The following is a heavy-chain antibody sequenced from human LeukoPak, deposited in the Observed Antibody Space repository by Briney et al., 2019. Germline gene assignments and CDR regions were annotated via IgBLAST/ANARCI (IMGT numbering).Heavy chain of an antibody. CDR1: GYTFISYA. D-gene: IGHD3-3*01. J-gene: IGHJ5*02. CDR2: IIPIFGTA. Sequence: SVKVSCKASGYTFISYAMNWVRQAPGQGLEWMGGIIPIFGTANYAQKFQGRVTITADKSTSTAYMELSSLRSEDTAVYYCARGDYDFWSGLTLNWFDPWGQGTLVTVSS. V-gene: IGHV1-69*06. CDR3: ARGDYDFWSGLTLNWFDP.